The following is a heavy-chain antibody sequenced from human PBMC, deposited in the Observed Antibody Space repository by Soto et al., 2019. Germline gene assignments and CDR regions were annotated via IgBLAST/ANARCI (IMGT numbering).Heavy chain of an antibody. CDR3: ARGNCSSASCYGDWFDP. V-gene: IGHV4-34*01. CDR2: INHSGST. D-gene: IGHD2-2*01. Sequence: PSETLSLTCAVYGGSFSGYYWSWIRQPPGKGLEWIGEINHSGSTNYNPSLKSRVTISVDTSKNQFSLKLSSVTAADTAVYYCARGNCSSASCYGDWFDPSGQGTLVTVSS. J-gene: IGHJ5*02. CDR1: GGSFSGYY.